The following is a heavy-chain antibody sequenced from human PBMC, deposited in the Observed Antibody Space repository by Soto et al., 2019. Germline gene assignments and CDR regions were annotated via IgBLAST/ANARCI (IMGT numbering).Heavy chain of an antibody. CDR3: ARAGYWSRGCCALYSHDCGDIGF. CDR2: ISTYNSNT. CDR1: HYSFARYG. V-gene: IGHV1-18*01. Sequence: GASVKVSCKASHYSFARYGISWVRQAPGQGLEWMGWISTYNSNTKYTQKFQGRVTMTTDTPTSTAYMNLRSLTSDDTAVYYCARAGYWSRGCCALYSHDCGDIGFWGQGTMVTVSS. D-gene: IGHD2-15*01. J-gene: IGHJ4*03.